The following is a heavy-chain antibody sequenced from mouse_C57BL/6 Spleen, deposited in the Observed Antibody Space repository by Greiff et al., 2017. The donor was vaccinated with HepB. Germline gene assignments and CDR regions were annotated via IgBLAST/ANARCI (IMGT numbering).Heavy chain of an antibody. J-gene: IGHJ4*01. D-gene: IGHD4-1*01. Sequence: QVQLKESGAELVKPGASVKISCKASGYAFSSYWMNWVKQRPGKGLEWIGQIYPGDGDTNYNGKFKGKATLTADKSSSTAYMQLSSLTSEDSAVYFCARSGLGTGGYAMDYWGQGTSVTVSS. CDR1: GYAFSSYW. V-gene: IGHV1-80*01. CDR3: ARSGLGTGGYAMDY. CDR2: IYPGDGDT.